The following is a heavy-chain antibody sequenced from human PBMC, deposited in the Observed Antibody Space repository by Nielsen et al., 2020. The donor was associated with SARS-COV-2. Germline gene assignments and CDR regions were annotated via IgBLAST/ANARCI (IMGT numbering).Heavy chain of an antibody. CDR1: GFTFSTYG. J-gene: IGHJ4*02. CDR2: ISYDGSNK. Sequence: GGSLRLSCAASGFTFSTYGMHWVRQAPGKGLEWVAAISYDGSNKYYVDSVKGRFTISRDNSKNTLYLQMSSLREEDTAVYYCAKDWTAIVVVPSGGVDYWGQGTGSPSPQ. V-gene: IGHV3-30*18. CDR3: AKDWTAIVVVPSGGVDY. D-gene: IGHD2-15*01.